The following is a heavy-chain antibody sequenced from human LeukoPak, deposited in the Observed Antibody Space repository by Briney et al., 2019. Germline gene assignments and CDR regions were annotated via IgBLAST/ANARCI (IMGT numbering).Heavy chain of an antibody. CDR2: ISGSGGST. V-gene: IGHV3-23*01. CDR3: ARDHREYFDY. J-gene: IGHJ4*02. CDR1: GFTFNNCG. Sequence: GGSLRLSCAASGFTFNNCGMSWVRQAPGKGLEWVSTISGSGGSTYYADSVKGRFTISRDNSKNTLYLQMNSLRAEDTAVYYCARDHREYFDYWGQGTLVTVSS.